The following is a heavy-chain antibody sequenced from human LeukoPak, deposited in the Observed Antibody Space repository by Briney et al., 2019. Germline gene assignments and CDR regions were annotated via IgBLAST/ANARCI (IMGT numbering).Heavy chain of an antibody. V-gene: IGHV4-34*01. CDR1: GFTVSSNY. D-gene: IGHD6-19*01. Sequence: GSLRLSCAASGFTVSSNYMSWVRQPPGKGLEWIGEINHSGSTNYNPSLKSRVTMSVDTSKNHFSLKLSSVTAVDTAVYFCARTHSSGFSFEYWGQGTLVTVSP. CDR3: ARTHSSGFSFEY. J-gene: IGHJ4*02. CDR2: INHSGST.